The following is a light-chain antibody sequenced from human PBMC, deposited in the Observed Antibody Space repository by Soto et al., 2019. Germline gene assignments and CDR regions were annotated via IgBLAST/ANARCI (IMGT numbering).Light chain of an antibody. CDR3: SSFSRTSPIV. CDR1: SSDVGGYNY. J-gene: IGLJ2*01. CDR2: EVS. Sequence: QSALTQPASVSGSPGQSITISCIGSSSDVGGYNYVSWYQHHPGRVPKPMIFEVSDRPSGVSSRFSGSKSGNTAYLTISGLQAEDEADYYCSSFSRTSPIVFGGGTKVTVL. V-gene: IGLV2-14*01.